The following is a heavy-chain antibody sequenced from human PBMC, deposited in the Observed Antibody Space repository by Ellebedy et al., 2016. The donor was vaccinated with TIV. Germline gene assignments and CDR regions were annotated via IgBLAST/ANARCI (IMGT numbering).Heavy chain of an antibody. J-gene: IGHJ5*02. CDR1: GGSFSGYY. CDR3: ARFLKYGSNWFDP. V-gene: IGHV4-34*01. D-gene: IGHD5-24*01. Sequence: MPSETLSLTCAVYGGSFSGYYWSWIRQPPGKGLEWIGEINHSGSTNYNPSLKSRVTVSVDTSKNQFSLKLSSVTAADTAVYYCARFLKYGSNWFDPWGQGTLVTVSS. CDR2: INHSGST.